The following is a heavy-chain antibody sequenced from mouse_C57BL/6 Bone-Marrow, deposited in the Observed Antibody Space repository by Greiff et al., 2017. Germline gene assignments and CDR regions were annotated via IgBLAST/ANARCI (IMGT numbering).Heavy chain of an antibody. CDR3: AFILLPY. Sequence: VQLQQSGPELVKPGASVKISCKASGYTFTDYYMNWVKQSHGKSLEWIGDINPNNCGTSYNQKFKGKATLTVDKSSSTAYMELRSLTSEDSAVYYCAFILLPYWGQGTLVTVSA. CDR1: GYTFTDYY. J-gene: IGHJ3*01. D-gene: IGHD1-1*01. CDR2: INPNNCGT. V-gene: IGHV1-26*01.